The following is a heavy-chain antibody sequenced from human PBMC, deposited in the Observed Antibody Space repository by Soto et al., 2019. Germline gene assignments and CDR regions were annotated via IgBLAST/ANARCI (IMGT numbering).Heavy chain of an antibody. CDR1: GFTFRGYA. J-gene: IGHJ3*02. Sequence: GGSQRLSCAASGFTFRGYAVNWVRQAPGKGLQWVSVISNSGGSTYNADSVKGRFTISRDNSKNTLYLQMNSLRAEDTAVYYCVKPRRNQVLCVFDIWGQGTMVTVSS. V-gene: IGHV3-23*01. D-gene: IGHD2-2*01. CDR2: ISNSGGST. CDR3: VKPRRNQVLCVFDI.